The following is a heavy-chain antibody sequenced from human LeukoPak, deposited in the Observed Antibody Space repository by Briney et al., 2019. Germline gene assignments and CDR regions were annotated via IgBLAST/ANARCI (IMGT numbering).Heavy chain of an antibody. Sequence: RASVKVSCKASGYTFTGYYMHWVRQAPGQGLEWMGWINPNSGGTNYARKFQGRVTMTRDTSISTAYMELSRLRSDDTAVYYCASYSGLRLGELSLYLIDYWGQGTLVTVSS. CDR3: ASYSGLRLGELSLYLIDY. J-gene: IGHJ4*02. V-gene: IGHV1-2*02. D-gene: IGHD3-16*02. CDR2: INPNSGGT. CDR1: GYTFTGYY.